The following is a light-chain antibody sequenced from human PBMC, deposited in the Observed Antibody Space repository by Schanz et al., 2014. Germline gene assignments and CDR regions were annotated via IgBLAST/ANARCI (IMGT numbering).Light chain of an antibody. CDR3: CSYVSSTTPYV. Sequence: QSALTQPPSASGSPGQSVTISCTGTSSDVGAYNYVSWYQQHPGKAPKLIIYGVTNRPSGVSTRFSGSKSGNTASLTISGLQAEDEADYYCCSYVSSTTPYVFGFGTKLTVL. CDR1: SSDVGAYNY. V-gene: IGLV2-14*03. CDR2: GVT. J-gene: IGLJ1*01.